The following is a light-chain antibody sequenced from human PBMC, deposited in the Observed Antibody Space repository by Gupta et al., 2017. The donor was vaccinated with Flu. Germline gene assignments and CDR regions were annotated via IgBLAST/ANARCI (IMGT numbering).Light chain of an antibody. CDR1: QSVSTK. J-gene: IGKJ4*01. CDR3: LQNNNWPLS. CDR2: DAS. V-gene: IGKV3-15*01. Sequence: EILMTQSPVTLSVSPGERATLSCRASQSVSTKLAWYQQKPGQAPRLLIFDASTRATSIPDRFSGSGSGTEFTLTISSLQSEDFAVYYCLQNNNWPLSFGGRDQGGDQT.